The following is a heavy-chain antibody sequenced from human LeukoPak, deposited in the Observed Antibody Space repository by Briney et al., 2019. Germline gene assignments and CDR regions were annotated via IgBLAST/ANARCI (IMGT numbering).Heavy chain of an antibody. D-gene: IGHD1-1*01. CDR2: IYPGDSDT. Sequence: PGESLKISCKGSGYSFTSYWSGWVRQMPGKGLEWMGIIYPGDSDTRYSPSFQGQVTISADKSISTAYLQWSSLKASDTAMYYCARHKAPTGGWFDPWGQGTLVTVSS. CDR3: ARHKAPTGGWFDP. CDR1: GYSFTSYW. V-gene: IGHV5-51*01. J-gene: IGHJ5*02.